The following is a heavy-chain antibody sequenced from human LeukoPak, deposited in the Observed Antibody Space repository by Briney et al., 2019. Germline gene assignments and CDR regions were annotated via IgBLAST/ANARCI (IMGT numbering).Heavy chain of an antibody. J-gene: IGHJ4*02. Sequence: PGGSLRLSCAASGFTFSSYSMNWVRQAPGKGLEWVSSISSSSSYIYYADSVKGRFTISRDNAKNSLYLQMNSLRAEDTAVYYCAKDARGYSSGWSSFDYWGQGTLVTVSS. CDR2: ISSSSSYI. CDR3: AKDARGYSSGWSSFDY. D-gene: IGHD6-19*01. CDR1: GFTFSSYS. V-gene: IGHV3-21*01.